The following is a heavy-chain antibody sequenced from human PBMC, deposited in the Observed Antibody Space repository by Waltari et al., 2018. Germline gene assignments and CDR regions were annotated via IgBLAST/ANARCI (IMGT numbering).Heavy chain of an antibody. D-gene: IGHD3-22*01. CDR1: GFTFDDYT. CDR3: AKDIGPSGGYYDY. V-gene: IGHV3-43*01. Sequence: EVQLVESGGVVVQPGGSLRLSCAASGFTFDDYTMHWVRQAPGKGLEWVSLISWDGGSTYYADSVKGRFTISRDNSKNSLYLQMNSLRTEDTALYYCAKDIGPSGGYYDYWGQGTLVTVSS. J-gene: IGHJ4*02. CDR2: ISWDGGST.